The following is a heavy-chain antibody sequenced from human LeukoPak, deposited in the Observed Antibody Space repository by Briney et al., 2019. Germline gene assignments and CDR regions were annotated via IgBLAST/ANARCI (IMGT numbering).Heavy chain of an antibody. D-gene: IGHD3-10*01. V-gene: IGHV3-20*04. Sequence: PGGSLRLSCAASGFTFDDYGMSWVRQAPGKGLEWVSGINWNGGSTGYADSVKGRFTISRDNAKNSLYLQMNSLRAEDTALYYCARALDYYGSGSYYGSDYWGQGTLVTVHS. J-gene: IGHJ4*02. CDR1: GFTFDDYG. CDR2: INWNGGST. CDR3: ARALDYYGSGSYYGSDY.